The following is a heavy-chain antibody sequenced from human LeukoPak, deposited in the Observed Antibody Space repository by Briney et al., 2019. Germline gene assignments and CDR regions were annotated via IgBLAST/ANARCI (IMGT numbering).Heavy chain of an antibody. J-gene: IGHJ3*02. CDR3: ARDHLLKVADAFDI. D-gene: IGHD2-15*01. CDR2: IYYSGST. V-gene: IGHV4-39*07. Sequence: SETLSLTCTVSGGSISSSSYYWGWIRQPPGKGLEWIGSIYYSGSTYYNPSLKSRVTISVDTSKNQFSLKLSSVTAADTAVYYCARDHLLKVADAFDIWGQGTMVTVSS. CDR1: GGSISSSSYY.